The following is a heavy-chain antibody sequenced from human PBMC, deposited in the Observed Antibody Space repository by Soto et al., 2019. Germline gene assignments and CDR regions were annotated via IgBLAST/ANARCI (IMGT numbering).Heavy chain of an antibody. J-gene: IGHJ4*02. CDR2: IFYDGSKT. CDR3: AVVGADI. CDR1: GVSFTNYI. V-gene: IGHV3-30-3*01. Sequence: PAGSLRLTCASSGVSFTNYIMYWVRQAPGTGLEWVAAIFYDGSKTYYADSVKGRFTISRDSSKNTLYLQMNSLSAEDTAVYYCAVVGADIWGQGTMVTVSS. D-gene: IGHD2-15*01.